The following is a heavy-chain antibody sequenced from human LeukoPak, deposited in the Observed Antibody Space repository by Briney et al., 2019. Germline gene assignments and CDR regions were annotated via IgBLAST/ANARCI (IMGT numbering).Heavy chain of an antibody. V-gene: IGHV3-30-3*01. Sequence: PTGGSLRLSCEASGFPFSDYGIHWVRQAPGKGLEWVAVISYDGSTKDYVDSVKGRFTVSRDNSKNTLYLQMNSLRDEDTAVYYCAKGGGSGYGSGSLSNWGQGTLVTVFS. D-gene: IGHD3-10*01. CDR1: GFPFSDYG. J-gene: IGHJ4*02. CDR3: AKGGGSGYGSGSLSN. CDR2: ISYDGSTK.